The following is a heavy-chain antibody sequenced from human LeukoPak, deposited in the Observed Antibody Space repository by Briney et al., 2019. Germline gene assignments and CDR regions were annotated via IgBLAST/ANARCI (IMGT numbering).Heavy chain of an antibody. CDR3: ARLGYSTGAFDY. CDR2: IYSGGDT. CDR1: GLTVTSNY. J-gene: IGHJ4*02. D-gene: IGHD6-25*01. Sequence: GGSLRLSCAASGLTVTSNYMSWIRQAPGKRLEWVSVIYSGGDTYYADSVKGRFTISRDNSKNTLYLQMNSLRAEDTAVYYCARLGYSTGAFDYWGQGTLVTVSS. V-gene: IGHV3-53*01.